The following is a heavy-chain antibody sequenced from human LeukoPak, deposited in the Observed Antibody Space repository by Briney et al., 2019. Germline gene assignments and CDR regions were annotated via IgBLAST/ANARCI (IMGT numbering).Heavy chain of an antibody. Sequence: SETLSLTFTVSGGSISSSSYYWGWIRQPPGKGLEWIGSIYYSGSTYYNPSLKSRVTISVDTSKNQFSLKLSSVTAADTAVYYCARVGAVAGTGDYWGQGTLVTVSS. V-gene: IGHV4-39*07. CDR2: IYYSGST. CDR1: GGSISSSSYY. CDR3: ARVGAVAGTGDY. J-gene: IGHJ4*02. D-gene: IGHD6-19*01.